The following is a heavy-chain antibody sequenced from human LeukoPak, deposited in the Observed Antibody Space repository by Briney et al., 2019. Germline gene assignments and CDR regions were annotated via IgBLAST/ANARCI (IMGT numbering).Heavy chain of an antibody. D-gene: IGHD1-14*01. Sequence: SGGSLRLSCAASGSIVSSNDMSWVRQAPGKGLEWVSALYGDGNTYYADSVKGRFTISRDNSKNTLYLQMNSLRAEDTAVYYCARHREISTRDFEYWGQGTLVTVSS. J-gene: IGHJ4*02. CDR3: ARHREISTRDFEY. CDR2: LYGDGNT. CDR1: GSIVSSND. V-gene: IGHV3-53*01.